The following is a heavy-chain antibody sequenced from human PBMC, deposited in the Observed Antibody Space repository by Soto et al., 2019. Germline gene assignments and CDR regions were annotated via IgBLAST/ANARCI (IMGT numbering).Heavy chain of an antibody. CDR3: ARQSGDYEVRLGLYYYYYGMDV. D-gene: IGHD4-17*01. J-gene: IGHJ6*02. Sequence: QVQLVESGGGVVQPGRSLRLSCAASGFTFSSYGMHWVRQAPGKGLEWVAVIWYDGSNKYYADSVKGRFTISRDNSKNTLYLQMNSLRAEDTAVYYCARQSGDYEVRLGLYYYYYGMDVWGQGTTVTVSS. CDR1: GFTFSSYG. CDR2: IWYDGSNK. V-gene: IGHV3-33*01.